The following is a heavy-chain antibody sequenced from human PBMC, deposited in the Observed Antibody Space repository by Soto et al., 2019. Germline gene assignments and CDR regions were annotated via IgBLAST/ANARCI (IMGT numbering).Heavy chain of an antibody. CDR1: GFTFSSYA. D-gene: IGHD3-9*01. CDR3: ARERDILTGYYADY. V-gene: IGHV3-64*01. CDR2: ISSNGGST. Sequence: GGSLRLSCAASGFTFSSYAMHWVRQAPGKGLEYVSAISSNGGSTYYANSVKGRFTISRDNSKNTLYLQMGSLRAEDMAVYYCARERDILTGYYADYWGQGTLVTVSS. J-gene: IGHJ4*02.